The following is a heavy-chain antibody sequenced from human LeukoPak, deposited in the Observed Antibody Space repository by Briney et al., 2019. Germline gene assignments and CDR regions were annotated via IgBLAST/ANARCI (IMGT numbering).Heavy chain of an antibody. Sequence: ASVKVSCKASGYTFTSYAMNWVRQAPGQGLEWMGWINTNTGNPTYAQGFTGRFVFSLGTSVSTAYLQISSLKAEDTAVYYCARGYAGGYSSGWYFDYWGQGTLVTVSS. CDR2: INTNTGNP. V-gene: IGHV7-4-1*02. J-gene: IGHJ4*02. D-gene: IGHD6-19*01. CDR1: GYTFTSYA. CDR3: ARGYAGGYSSGWYFDY.